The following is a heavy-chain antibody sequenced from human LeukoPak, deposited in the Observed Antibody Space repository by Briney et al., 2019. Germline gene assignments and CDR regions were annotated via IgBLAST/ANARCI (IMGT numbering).Heavy chain of an antibody. Sequence: GESLRLSCAVSGFSFSSYAMNWVRQAPGRGLEWVSAISSGGVSSYYADSVKGRFTISRDNSKNTLYLQMDSLRAEDSSIYYCANLPGKGMPNVLDVWGKGTTVTVSS. CDR1: GFSFSSYA. CDR3: ANLPGKGMPNVLDV. D-gene: IGHD2-8*01. J-gene: IGHJ6*04. V-gene: IGHV3-23*01. CDR2: ISSGGVSS.